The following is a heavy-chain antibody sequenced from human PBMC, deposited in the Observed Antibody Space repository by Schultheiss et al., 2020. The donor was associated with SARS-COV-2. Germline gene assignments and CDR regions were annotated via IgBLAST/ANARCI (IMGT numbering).Heavy chain of an antibody. CDR1: GYTFTSYY. CDR2: MNPNSGNT. J-gene: IGHJ5*02. V-gene: IGHV1-8*02. Sequence: ASVKVSCKASGYTFTSYYMHWVRQAPGQGLEWMGWMNPNSGNTGYAQKFQGRVTMTRNTSISTAYMELSSLRSEDTAVYYCARGDGPTVLPFDPWGQGTLVTVSS. CDR3: ARGDGPTVLPFDP. D-gene: IGHD4-17*01.